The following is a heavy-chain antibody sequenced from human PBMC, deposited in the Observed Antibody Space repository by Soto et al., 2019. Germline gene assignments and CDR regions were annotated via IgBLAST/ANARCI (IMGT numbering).Heavy chain of an antibody. D-gene: IGHD2-15*01. J-gene: IGHJ3*02. CDR3: AKGFRYCSGGSCIGAFDI. Sequence: GGSLRLSCAASGFTFGSYAMSWVRQAPGKGLEWVSAISGSGGSTYYADSVKGRFTISRDNSKNTLYLQMNSLRAEDTAVYYCAKGFRYCSGGSCIGAFDIWGQGTMVTVS. CDR1: GFTFGSYA. V-gene: IGHV3-23*01. CDR2: ISGSGGST.